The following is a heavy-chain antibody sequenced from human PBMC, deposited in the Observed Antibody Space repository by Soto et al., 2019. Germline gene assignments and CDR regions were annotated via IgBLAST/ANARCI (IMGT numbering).Heavy chain of an antibody. CDR2: IKQDGSEK. J-gene: IGHJ6*02. CDR3: ARDFYGSGSYYTNQQHYYGMDV. Sequence: FSSYWMIWVRQAPGKGLEWVANIKQDGSEKYYVDSVKGRFTISRDNAKNSLYLQMNSLRAEDTAVYYCARDFYGSGSYYTNQQHYYGMDVWGQGTTVTVSS. CDR1: FSSYW. D-gene: IGHD3-10*01. V-gene: IGHV3-7*01.